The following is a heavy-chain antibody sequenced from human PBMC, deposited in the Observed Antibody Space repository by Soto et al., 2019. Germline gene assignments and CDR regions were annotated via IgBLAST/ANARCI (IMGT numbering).Heavy chain of an antibody. CDR2: ANSDGSST. J-gene: IGHJ6*02. Sequence: EVQLVESGGGLVQPGGSLRLSCAASGFTFNTYWMHWVRQAPGKRLVWVSRANSDGSSTTYADSVKGRFTISRDNARNTLYLQMNSLRAADTAVYYCTRVVRFGSAEYSYSYGMDVWGQGTTVTVSS. D-gene: IGHD3-10*01. CDR1: GFTFNTYW. V-gene: IGHV3-74*03. CDR3: TRVVRFGSAEYSYSYGMDV.